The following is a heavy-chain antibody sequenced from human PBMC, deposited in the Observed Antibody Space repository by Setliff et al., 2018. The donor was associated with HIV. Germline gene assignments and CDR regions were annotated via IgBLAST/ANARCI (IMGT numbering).Heavy chain of an antibody. CDR3: ASRLYYYDSSNYLREEGFHP. D-gene: IGHD3-22*01. J-gene: IGHJ5*02. CDR1: GGSLSGYH. Sequence: SETLSLTCAVYGGSLSGYHWSWIRQSPGKGLEWIGEINHSGSTNYNPSLKSRVIISINTSKKQFSLKLTSVTAADTAVYYCASRLYYYDSSNYLREEGFHPWGQGTLVTVSS. V-gene: IGHV4-34*01. CDR2: INHSGST.